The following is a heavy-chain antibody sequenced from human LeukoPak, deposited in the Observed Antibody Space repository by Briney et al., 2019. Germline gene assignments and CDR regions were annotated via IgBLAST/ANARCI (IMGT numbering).Heavy chain of an antibody. V-gene: IGHV3-48*03. Sequence: PGGSLRLSCAASGFTFSSYAMNWVRQAPGKGLEWVSYISSSGSTIYYADSVKGRFTISRDNAKNSLYLQMNSLRAEDTAVYYCARASYYYDSSAYHSGVAFAIWGQGTMVTVSS. CDR2: ISSSGSTI. J-gene: IGHJ3*02. CDR1: GFTFSSYA. CDR3: ARASYYYDSSAYHSGVAFAI. D-gene: IGHD3-22*01.